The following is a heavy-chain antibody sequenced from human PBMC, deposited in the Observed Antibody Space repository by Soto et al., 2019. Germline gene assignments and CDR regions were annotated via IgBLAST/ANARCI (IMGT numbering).Heavy chain of an antibody. J-gene: IGHJ4*02. V-gene: IGHV3-73*01. CDR1: GFTFHGST. CDR3: VRASDTSNYYFEN. D-gene: IGHD3-10*01. Sequence: LKISCVGSGFTFHGSTMHWVRQASGKGLEWIGLISIKPNNYATVYAASVTGRFTISRDDSNNTAYLQMNSLKTEDTAMYYCVRASDTSNYYFENWGRGTLVRVSS. CDR2: ISIKPNNYAT.